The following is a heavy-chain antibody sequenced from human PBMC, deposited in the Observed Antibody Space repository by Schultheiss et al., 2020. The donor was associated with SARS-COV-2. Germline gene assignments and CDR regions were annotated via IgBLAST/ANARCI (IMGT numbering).Heavy chain of an antibody. Sequence: ASVKVSCKASGYTFTSYGISWVRQAPGQGLEWMGWISAYNGNTNYAQKLQGRVTMTTDTSTSTVYMELSSLRSEDTAVYYCARGRGFGELSLTMNYYYGMDVWGQGTTVTVSS. CDR3: ARGRGFGELSLTMNYYYGMDV. J-gene: IGHJ6*02. D-gene: IGHD3-10*01. CDR1: GYTFTSYG. CDR2: ISAYNGNT. V-gene: IGHV1-18*01.